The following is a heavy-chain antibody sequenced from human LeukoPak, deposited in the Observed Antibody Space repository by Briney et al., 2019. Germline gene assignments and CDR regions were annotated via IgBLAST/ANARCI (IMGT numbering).Heavy chain of an antibody. J-gene: IGHJ4*02. D-gene: IGHD1-26*01. V-gene: IGHV3-33*01. CDR1: GISFSAHG. Sequence: PGRSLRLSCAASGISFSAHGMHWVRQAPGKGLEWVAIIRFDGSNIHYADSVKGRFTISRDNSKNTLYLQMNSLRAEDTAVYYCVRDGVGATTYFGYFDHWGQGNLVTDSS. CDR2: IRFDGSNI. CDR3: VRDGVGATTYFGYFDH.